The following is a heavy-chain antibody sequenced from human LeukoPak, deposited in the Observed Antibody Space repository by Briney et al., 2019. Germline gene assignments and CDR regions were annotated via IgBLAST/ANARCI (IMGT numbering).Heavy chain of an antibody. Sequence: SETLSLTCTVSGGSISTYYWNWIRQPPEKGLEWIGYIYHSGSTNYNPSLQSRVTISVDTSKNQFSLNLNSVTAADTAVYYCARGGAARLHFQNWGQAPWSPSPQ. D-gene: IGHD6-6*01. CDR3: ARGGAARLHFQN. CDR1: GGSISTYY. CDR2: IYHSGST. J-gene: IGHJ1*01. V-gene: IGHV4-59*01.